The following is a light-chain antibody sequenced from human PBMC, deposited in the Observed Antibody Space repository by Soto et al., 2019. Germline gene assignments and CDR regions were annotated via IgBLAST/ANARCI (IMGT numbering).Light chain of an antibody. CDR3: QHYDILPPP. J-gene: IGKJ3*01. Sequence: DIPMTQSPSSLSAFVGDRVTITCQASQDISNSLNWYQQKPGKAPNLLIYAASSLETGVPSRFSGSGSGTDVTFTISSLQPEDIATYYCQHYDILPPPFGPGTKVDIK. CDR2: AAS. CDR1: QDISNS. V-gene: IGKV1-33*01.